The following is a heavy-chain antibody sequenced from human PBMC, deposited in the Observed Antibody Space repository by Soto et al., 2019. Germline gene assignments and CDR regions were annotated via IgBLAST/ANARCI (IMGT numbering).Heavy chain of an antibody. CDR2: IYYSGST. Sequence: KPSETLSLTCTVSGGSISSGGYYWSWIRQHPGKGLEWIGYIYYSGSTYYNPSLKSRVTISVDTSKNQFSLKLSSVTAADTAVYYCARGYGGNQIHPEGPRIYYYGMDVWGQGTTVTVSS. CDR3: ARGYGGNQIHPEGPRIYYYGMDV. V-gene: IGHV4-31*03. CDR1: GGSISSGGYY. D-gene: IGHD4-17*01. J-gene: IGHJ6*02.